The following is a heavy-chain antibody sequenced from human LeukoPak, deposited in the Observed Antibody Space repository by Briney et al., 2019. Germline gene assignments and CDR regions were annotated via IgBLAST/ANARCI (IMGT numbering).Heavy chain of an antibody. CDR3: AKDLVAAAGYYYYMDV. D-gene: IGHD6-13*01. J-gene: IGHJ6*03. Sequence: GGSLRLSCAASGFTVSSNEMHWVRQAPGKGLEGVAVIWYGGSNKYYADSVKGRFTISRDNSKNTLYLQMNSLRAEDTAVYFCAKDLVAAAGYYYYMDVWGKGTTVTVSS. CDR1: GFTVSSNE. V-gene: IGHV3-30*02. CDR2: IWYGGSNK.